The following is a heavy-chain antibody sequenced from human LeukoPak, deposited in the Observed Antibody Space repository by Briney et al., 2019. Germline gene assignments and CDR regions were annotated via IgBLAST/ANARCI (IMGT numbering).Heavy chain of an antibody. CDR3: ARDLGITSAYYYYYMDV. CDR1: GYTFTGYY. CDR2: INPNSGNT. Sequence: VASVKVSCKASGYTFTGYYMHWVRQAPGQGLEWMGWINPNSGNTNYAQKLQGRVTMTTDTSTSTAYMELRSLRSDDTAVYYCARDLGITSAYYYYYMDVWGKGTTVTVSS. V-gene: IGHV1-18*04. J-gene: IGHJ6*03. D-gene: IGHD1-14*01.